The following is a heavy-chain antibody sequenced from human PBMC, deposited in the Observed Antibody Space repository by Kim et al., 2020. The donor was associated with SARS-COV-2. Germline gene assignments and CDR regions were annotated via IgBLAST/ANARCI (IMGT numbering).Heavy chain of an antibody. V-gene: IGHV4-4*02. J-gene: IGHJ4*02. CDR3: AREGAYSNYFDY. Sequence: YNPSLKSRVTISVDKSKNQFSLKLSSVTAADTAVYYCAREGAYSNYFDYWGQGTLVTVSS. D-gene: IGHD4-4*01.